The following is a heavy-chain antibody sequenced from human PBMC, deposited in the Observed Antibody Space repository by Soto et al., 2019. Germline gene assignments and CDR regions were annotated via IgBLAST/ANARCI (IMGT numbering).Heavy chain of an antibody. J-gene: IGHJ3*02. CDR1: GYTFTGYY. V-gene: IGHV1-2*04. Sequence: ASVKVSCKASGYTFTGYYMHWVRQAPGQGLEWMGWINPNSGGTNYAQKFQGWVTMTRDTSISTAYMELSRLRSDDTAVYYCARDRRRLYSSGWYDAFDIWGQGTMVTVSS. CDR3: ARDRRRLYSSGWYDAFDI. CDR2: INPNSGGT. D-gene: IGHD6-19*01.